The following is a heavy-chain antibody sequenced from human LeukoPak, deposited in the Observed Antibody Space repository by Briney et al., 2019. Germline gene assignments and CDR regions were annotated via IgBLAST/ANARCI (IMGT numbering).Heavy chain of an antibody. CDR1: GYTFTSYD. CDR2: MNPNSGNT. V-gene: IGHV1-8*01. CDR3: ARDGRGYSYGFLRHYYYYGMDV. J-gene: IGHJ6*02. D-gene: IGHD5-18*01. Sequence: GASVKVSCTASGYTFTSYDINWVRQATGQGLEWMGWMNPNSGNTGYAQKFQGRVTMTRNTSISTAYMELSSLRSEDTAVYYCARDGRGYSYGFLRHYYYYGMDVWGQGTTVTVSS.